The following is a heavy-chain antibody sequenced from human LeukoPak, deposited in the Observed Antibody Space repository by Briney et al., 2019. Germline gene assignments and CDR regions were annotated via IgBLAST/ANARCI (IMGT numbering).Heavy chain of an antibody. D-gene: IGHD3-10*01. CDR2: IWYDGSNK. V-gene: IGHV3-33*01. J-gene: IGHJ4*02. CDR3: ARTTGSGSYEGLDY. CDR1: GFTFSSYG. Sequence: GRSLRLSCAASGFTFSSYGMHWVRQAPGKGLEWVAVIWYDGSNKYYADSVKGRFTISRDNSKNTLYLQMNSLRAEDTAVYYCARTTGSGSYEGLDYWGQGTLVTVSS.